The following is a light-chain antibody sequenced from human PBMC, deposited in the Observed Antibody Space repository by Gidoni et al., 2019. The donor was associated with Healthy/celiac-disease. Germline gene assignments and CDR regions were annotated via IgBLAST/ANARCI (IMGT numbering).Light chain of an antibody. V-gene: IGKV1-39*01. CDR2: AAS. J-gene: IGKJ3*01. Sequence: DIQLTQSPSSLSASVGDRVTITCRASQSISSYLNWYQQKPGKAPKLLIYAASSLQSGVPSSFSGSGSGTDFTLNISSLQPEDFATYYCQQSYSTPSTFXPXTKVDIK. CDR1: QSISSY. CDR3: QQSYSTPST.